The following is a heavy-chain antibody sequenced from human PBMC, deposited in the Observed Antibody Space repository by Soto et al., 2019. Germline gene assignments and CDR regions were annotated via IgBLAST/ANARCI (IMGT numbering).Heavy chain of an antibody. CDR3: ARDAAVPGESDRFDY. J-gene: IGHJ4*02. CDR2: AYHSGLT. CDR1: GNSVTSYVW. D-gene: IGHD6-19*01. Sequence: SETLALTCPVSGNSVTSYVWCRCLRQPPEKGLEWIGEAYHSGLTDYNPSLKSRVTMSVDTSKNEFSLKLTSLTAADTAIYYCARDAAVPGESDRFDYWGQGTLVTVSS. V-gene: IGHV4-4*02.